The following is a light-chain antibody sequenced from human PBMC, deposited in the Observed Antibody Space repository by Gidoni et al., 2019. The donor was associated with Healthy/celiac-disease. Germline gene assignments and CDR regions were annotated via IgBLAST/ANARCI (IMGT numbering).Light chain of an antibody. V-gene: IGKV1D-12*01. CDR1: QGTSSW. CDR3: QQANSFPPYS. J-gene: IGKJ2*03. Sequence: DIQMTQSPSSVSASVGDRVTITCRASQGTSSWLAWYQQKPGKAPKLLIYAASSLQSGVPSRFSGSGSGTDFTLTISSLQPEDSATYYCQQANSFPPYSFGQXTKLEIK. CDR2: AAS.